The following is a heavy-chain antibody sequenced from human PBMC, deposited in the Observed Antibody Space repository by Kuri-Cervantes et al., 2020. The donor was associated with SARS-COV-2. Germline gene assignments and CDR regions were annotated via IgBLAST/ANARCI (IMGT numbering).Heavy chain of an antibody. CDR2: IYSSGNT. D-gene: IGHD3-22*01. J-gene: IGHJ3*02. Sequence: GESLKISCAASGFTVSTNYMSWVRQAPGKGLEWVSLIYSSGNTHYADSVKGRFTISRDNSKNTLYLQLNSLRVDDTAVYYCARSTPFRRLVVISQGGAFDIWGQGTMVTVSS. CDR1: GFTVSTNY. V-gene: IGHV3-53*01. CDR3: ARSTPFRRLVVISQGGAFDI.